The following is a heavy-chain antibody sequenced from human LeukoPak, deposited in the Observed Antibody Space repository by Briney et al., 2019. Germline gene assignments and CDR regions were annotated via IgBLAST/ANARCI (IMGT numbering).Heavy chain of an antibody. D-gene: IGHD6-19*01. CDR1: GYTFTGYY. CDR3: AKESGTVAGPDYFDY. V-gene: IGHV1-8*02. CDR2: MNPNSGNT. J-gene: IGHJ4*02. Sequence: ASVKVSCKASGYTFTGYYMHWVRQAPGQGLEWLGWMNPNSGNTGYAQKFQGRVTMTRDTSISTAYMELSSLRSEDTAMYYCAKESGTVAGPDYFDYWGQGTPVTVSS.